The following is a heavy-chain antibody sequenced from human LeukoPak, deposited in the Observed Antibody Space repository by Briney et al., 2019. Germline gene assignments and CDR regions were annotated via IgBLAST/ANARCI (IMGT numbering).Heavy chain of an antibody. CDR1: GGSFSGYY. D-gene: IGHD6-13*01. Sequence: SETLSLTCAVYGGSFSGYYWSWIRQPPGKGLEWIGEINHSGSTNYNPSLKSRVPISVDTSKNQFSLKLSSVTAADTAVYYCARGSGRYSSSSVYWGQGTLVTVSS. CDR2: INHSGST. V-gene: IGHV4-34*01. CDR3: ARGSGRYSSSSVY. J-gene: IGHJ4*02.